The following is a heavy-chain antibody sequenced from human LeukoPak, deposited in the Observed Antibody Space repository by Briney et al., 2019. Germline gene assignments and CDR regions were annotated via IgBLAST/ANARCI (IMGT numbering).Heavy chain of an antibody. CDR3: ASILRITTFGVASNPRYYYYYMDV. CDR2: IYYSGST. J-gene: IGHJ6*03. V-gene: IGHV4-39*07. CDR1: GGSISSSSYY. Sequence: SETLSLTCTVSGGSISSSSYYWGWIRQPPGKGLEWIGCIYYSGSTYYNPSLKSRVTISVDTSKNQFSLKLSSVTAADTAVYYCASILRITTFGVASNPRYYYYYMDVWGKGTTVTVSS. D-gene: IGHD3-3*01.